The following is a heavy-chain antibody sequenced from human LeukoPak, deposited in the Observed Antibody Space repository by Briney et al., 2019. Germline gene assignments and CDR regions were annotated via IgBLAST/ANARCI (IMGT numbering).Heavy chain of an antibody. J-gene: IGHJ5*02. V-gene: IGHV4-30-2*01. CDR2: IYHSGST. Sequence: SETLSLTCAVSGGSISSGGYPWSWLRQPPGKGLEWIGYIYHSGSTYYNPSLKSRVTISVDRSKNQFSLKLSSVTAADTAVYYCAREATTDGNWFDPWGQGTLVTVSS. CDR3: AREATTDGNWFDP. CDR1: GGSISSGGYP. D-gene: IGHD5-12*01.